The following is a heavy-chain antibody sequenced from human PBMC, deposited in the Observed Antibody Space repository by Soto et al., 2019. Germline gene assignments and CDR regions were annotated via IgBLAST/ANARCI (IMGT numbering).Heavy chain of an antibody. V-gene: IGHV3-23*01. CDR3: TRSGWVY. CDR2: VGDSEDRT. CDR1: GFTFPTYP. D-gene: IGHD6-19*01. Sequence: EVQLLESGGGLVQPGGSLSLSCAAAGFTFPTYPRGWIRQAPGKGLEWVSTVGDSEDRTYYADSVKGRFTISRDNSKNTVYLQMNSLRDEDTAVYYCTRSGWVYWGQGTLVTVSS. J-gene: IGHJ4*02.